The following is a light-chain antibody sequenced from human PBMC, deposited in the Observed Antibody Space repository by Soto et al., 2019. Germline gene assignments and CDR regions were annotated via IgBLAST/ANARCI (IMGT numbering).Light chain of an antibody. Sequence: ILMPQSPVTLSVSPGDSATLSCRASQSIGSNLAWYQQKPGQAPRLLIYAASTRVTGLPGRFSGRGSGTEFTLTISGLQSEDFAIHYCQHYTNWPPITFGQGTRLEIK. CDR2: AAS. CDR1: QSIGSN. CDR3: QHYTNWPPIT. J-gene: IGKJ5*01. V-gene: IGKV3-15*01.